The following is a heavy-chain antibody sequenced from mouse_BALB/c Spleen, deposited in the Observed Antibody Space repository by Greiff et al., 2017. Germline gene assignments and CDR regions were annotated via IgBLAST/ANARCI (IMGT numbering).Heavy chain of an antibody. Sequence: QVQLQQPGAELVKPEASVKLSCKASGYTFTSYYMYWVKQRPGQGLEWIGGINPSNGGTNFNEKFKSKATLTVDKSSSTAYMQLSSLTSEDSAVYYCTRSGTTAKPVDYWGQGTTLTVSS. V-gene: IGHV1S81*02. CDR2: INPSNGGT. D-gene: IGHD1-2*01. CDR3: TRSGTTAKPVDY. J-gene: IGHJ2*01. CDR1: GYTFTSYY.